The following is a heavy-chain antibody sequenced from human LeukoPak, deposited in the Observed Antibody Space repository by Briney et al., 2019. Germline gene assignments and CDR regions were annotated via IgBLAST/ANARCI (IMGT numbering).Heavy chain of an antibody. J-gene: IGHJ3*02. CDR2: IKQDGSEF. Sequence: GGSLRLSCVASGFIFSRYWMSWVRQAPGKGLEWVANIKQDGSEFYFVDSVHGRFTISRDNAKNSLYLQMNSLRAEDTAVYYCARVSPVYDSDAFDIWGQGTMVTVSS. CDR3: ARVSPVYDSDAFDI. D-gene: IGHD3-22*01. CDR1: GFIFSRYW. V-gene: IGHV3-7*01.